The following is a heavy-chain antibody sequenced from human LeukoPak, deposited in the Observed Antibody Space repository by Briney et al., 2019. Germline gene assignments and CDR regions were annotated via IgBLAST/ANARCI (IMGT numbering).Heavy chain of an antibody. CDR2: INGDGSST. CDR3: AKGGTTVVDY. Sequence: TGGSLRLSCAASGFTFNNYAMNWVRQAPGKGLVWVSRINGDGSSTTYADSVKGRFTISRDNAKNTLYLQMNSLRAEDTAVYYCAKGGTTVVDYWGQGTLVTVSS. J-gene: IGHJ4*02. V-gene: IGHV3-74*03. CDR1: GFTFNNYA. D-gene: IGHD4-23*01.